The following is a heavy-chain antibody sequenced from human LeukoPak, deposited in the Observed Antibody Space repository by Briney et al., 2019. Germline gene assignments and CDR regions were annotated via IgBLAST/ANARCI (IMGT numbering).Heavy chain of an antibody. Sequence: SETLSLTCTVSGGSISSYYWSWIRQPPGKGLEWIGYISYSGNTNYNSSLKSRVTISVDTSRNQFSLKMRSVTAADTAVYYCARYTAMVAFHAHGFDIWGQGAMVTVSS. J-gene: IGHJ3*02. CDR1: GGSISSYY. D-gene: IGHD5-18*01. V-gene: IGHV4-59*01. CDR3: ARYTAMVAFHAHGFDI. CDR2: ISYSGNT.